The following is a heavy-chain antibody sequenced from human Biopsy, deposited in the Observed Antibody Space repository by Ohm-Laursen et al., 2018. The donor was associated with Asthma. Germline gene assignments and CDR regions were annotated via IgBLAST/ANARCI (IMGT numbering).Heavy chain of an antibody. D-gene: IGHD6-13*01. V-gene: IGHV2-70*04. J-gene: IGHJ4*02. CDR1: GFSVSTRGMS. CDR3: AHFIAAAGNFDY. CDR2: IDWEDDT. Sequence: TTQTLTLTCSCSGFSVSTRGMSVSWIRQPPGKALEWLARIDWEDDTFYSTPLRTRLTISKDTSENQVVLTMTNMDPVDTATYYCAHFIAAAGNFDYWGQGTLVTVSS.